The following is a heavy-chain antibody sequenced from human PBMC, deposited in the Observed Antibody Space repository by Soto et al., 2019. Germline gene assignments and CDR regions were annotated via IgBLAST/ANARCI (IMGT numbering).Heavy chain of an antibody. Sequence: DVQLVESGGDLVQPGGSLRLSCAASGFTFATSAMNWVRQAPGKGLEWISYISPTSSAIYYADSVKGRFTISRDNAENSVYLQMISLRAEDTGVYYCARGFSNTWSASWGQGTLVTVSS. D-gene: IGHD3-10*01. V-gene: IGHV3-48*01. CDR1: GFTFATSA. J-gene: IGHJ5*01. CDR2: ISPTSSAI. CDR3: ARGFSNTWSAS.